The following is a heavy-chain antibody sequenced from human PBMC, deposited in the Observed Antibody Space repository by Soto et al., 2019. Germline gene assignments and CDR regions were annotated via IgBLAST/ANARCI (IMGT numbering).Heavy chain of an antibody. CDR3: ARIADCSTTSCSFPSRFHVRGYYYYSGLDV. CDR1: GYTFTSYG. J-gene: IGHJ6*02. V-gene: IGHV1-18*01. Sequence: QVQLVQSGAEVKKPGASVKVSCKASGYTFTSYGISWVRQAPGQGLEWVGWISAYNGNSNYTQKYQGRGTMTTDTSTSTAYMELSSLRSDDTAVYYCARIADCSTTSCSFPSRFHVRGYYYYSGLDVWGQGTTVTVSS. CDR2: ISAYNGNS. D-gene: IGHD2-2*01.